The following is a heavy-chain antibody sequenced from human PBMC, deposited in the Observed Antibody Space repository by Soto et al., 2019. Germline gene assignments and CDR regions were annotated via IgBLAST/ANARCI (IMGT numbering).Heavy chain of an antibody. Sequence: QVQLVQSGAEVKKPGSSVKVSCKASGGTFRSHAINWVRQAPGQGLGWMGGSIPMFGTTNYAQKLQGRVTITADESTSTAYMELSSLRSEDTAVYYCAREINDMVRGHNWFDPWGQGTLVTVSS. CDR1: GGTFRSHA. CDR2: SIPMFGTT. D-gene: IGHD3-10*01. V-gene: IGHV1-69*01. CDR3: AREINDMVRGHNWFDP. J-gene: IGHJ5*02.